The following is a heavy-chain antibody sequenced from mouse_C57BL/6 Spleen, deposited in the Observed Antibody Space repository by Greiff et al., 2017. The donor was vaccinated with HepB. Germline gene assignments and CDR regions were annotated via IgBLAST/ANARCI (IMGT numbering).Heavy chain of an antibody. V-gene: IGHV1-64*01. Sequence: QVQLQQSGAELVKPGASVKLSCKASGYTFTSYWMHWVKQRPGQGLEWIGMIHPNSGSTNYNEKFKSKATLTVDKSSSTAYMQLSSLTSEDSAVYYCARSLIYYDYVYWGQGTTLTVSS. CDR3: ARSLIYYDYVY. CDR1: GYTFTSYW. CDR2: IHPNSGST. D-gene: IGHD2-4*01. J-gene: IGHJ2*01.